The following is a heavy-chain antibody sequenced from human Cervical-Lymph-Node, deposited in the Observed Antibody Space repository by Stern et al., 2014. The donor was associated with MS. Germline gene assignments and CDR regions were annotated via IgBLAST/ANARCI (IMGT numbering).Heavy chain of an antibody. CDR3: ARDVYDSSGYHYYYGMDV. CDR1: GGTFSSYA. V-gene: IGHV1-69*01. CDR2: IIPIFGTA. D-gene: IGHD3-22*01. Sequence: VQLVESGAEVKKPGSSVKVSCKASGGTFSSYAISWVRQAPGQGLEWMGGIIPIFGTANYAQKFQGRVTITADESTSTAYMELSSLRSEDTAVYYCARDVYDSSGYHYYYGMDVWGQGTTVTVSS. J-gene: IGHJ6*02.